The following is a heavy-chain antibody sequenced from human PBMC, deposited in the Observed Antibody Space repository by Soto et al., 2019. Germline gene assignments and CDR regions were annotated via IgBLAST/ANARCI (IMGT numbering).Heavy chain of an antibody. CDR1: GFTFSTYG. V-gene: IGHV3-30*18. D-gene: IGHD5-18*01. CDR2: ISYDGSNK. CDR3: ANGFAYSVMDY. Sequence: QVQLVESGGGVVQPGRSLRLSCAASGFTFSTYGMHWVRQAPGKGLEWVAVISYDGSNKYYADSVKGRFTISRDNSKNTLYLQMGSLGAEDTAVYYCANGFAYSVMDYWGQGTLVTVSS. J-gene: IGHJ4*02.